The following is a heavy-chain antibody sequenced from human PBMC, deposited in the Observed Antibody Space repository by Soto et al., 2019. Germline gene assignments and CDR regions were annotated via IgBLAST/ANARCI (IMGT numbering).Heavy chain of an antibody. J-gene: IGHJ4*02. D-gene: IGHD3-10*02. CDR2: IANTGSA. CDR1: GASVSTGVYY. V-gene: IGHV4-31*02. Sequence: PAETLSLTCTVSGASVSTGVYYWTWIRQHPGKGLEWIGYIANTGSAYYNPSLTGRVDISVDTSKNQFSLNLQSLTAADTDVYYCAGAVSDFDVRSYRTSYFAHWGQGT. CDR3: AGAVSDFDVRSYRTSYFAH.